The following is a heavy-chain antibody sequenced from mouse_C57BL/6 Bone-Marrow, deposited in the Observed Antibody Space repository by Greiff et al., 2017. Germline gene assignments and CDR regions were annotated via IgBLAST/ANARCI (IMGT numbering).Heavy chain of an antibody. CDR2: IRSKSSNYAT. V-gene: IGHV10-3*01. J-gene: IGHJ1*03. D-gene: IGHD1-1*01. CDR1: GFTFNTYA. Sequence: EAGGGLVQPKGSLKLSCAASGFTFNTYAMHWVRQAPGKGLEWVARIRSKSSNYATYYADSVKDRFTISRDDSQSMLYLQMNNLKTEDTAMYYCVRAFYGSSYRYFDVWGTGTTVTVSS. CDR3: VRAFYGSSYRYFDV.